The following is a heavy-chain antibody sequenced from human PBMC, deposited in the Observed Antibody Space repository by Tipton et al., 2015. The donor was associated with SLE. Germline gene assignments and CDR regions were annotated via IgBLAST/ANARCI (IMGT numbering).Heavy chain of an antibody. CDR1: GDSITSYY. CDR2: LHFSEP. Sequence: GLVKPSETLSLSCTVSGDSITSYYWSWIRQPPGKGLEWIGYLHFSEPNYNPSLKSRVTISADTSTNQFSLKLKSVTAADTAVYYCAREQKGFDSWGQGTLVTVSS. CDR3: AREQKGFDS. V-gene: IGHV4-59*01. J-gene: IGHJ4*02.